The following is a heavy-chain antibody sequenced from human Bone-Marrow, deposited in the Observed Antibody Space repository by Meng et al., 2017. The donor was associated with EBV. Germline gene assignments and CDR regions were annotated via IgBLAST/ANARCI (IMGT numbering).Heavy chain of an antibody. CDR1: GGSISSSNW. Sequence: QVQLQESGPGLVKHSGXLSLTCAVSGGSISSSNWWSWVRQPPGKGLEWIGEIYHSGSTNYNPSLKSRVTISVDKSKNQFSLKLSSVTAADTAVYYCARRSITMVRGVDDWFDPWGQGTLVTVSS. D-gene: IGHD3-10*01. V-gene: IGHV4-4*02. CDR3: ARRSITMVRGVDDWFDP. J-gene: IGHJ5*02. CDR2: IYHSGST.